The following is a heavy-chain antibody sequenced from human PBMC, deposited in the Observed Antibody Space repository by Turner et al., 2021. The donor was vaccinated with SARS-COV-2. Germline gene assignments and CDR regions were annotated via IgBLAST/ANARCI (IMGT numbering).Heavy chain of an antibody. CDR1: GFTFSGYA. CDR3: ATNSPTNAFDI. J-gene: IGHJ3*02. D-gene: IGHD1-1*01. Sequence: QVQLVESGGGVVQPGRSLRLSCAASGFTFSGYAMHWVRLAPGKGLEWVAVISFDGTNKFYADSVKGRFTISRDNSKNTLYLQMNSLRTEDTAVYYCATNSPTNAFDIWGQGTMVTVSS. CDR2: ISFDGTNK. V-gene: IGHV3-30*03.